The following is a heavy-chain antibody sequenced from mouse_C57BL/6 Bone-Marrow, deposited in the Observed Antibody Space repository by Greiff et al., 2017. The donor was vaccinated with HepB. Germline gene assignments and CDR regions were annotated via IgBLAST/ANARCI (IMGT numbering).Heavy chain of an antibody. CDR1: GFTFSDYG. D-gene: IGHD4-1*01. CDR3: ARNDWDWYFDV. Sequence: EVKLMESGGGLVQPGGSLKLSCAASGFTFSDYGIAWVRQAPRKGPEWVAFISNLAYSIYYADTVTGRFTISRENAKNTLYLEMSSLRSEDTAMYYCARNDWDWYFDVWGTGTTVTVSS. V-gene: IGHV5-15*01. J-gene: IGHJ1*03. CDR2: ISNLAYSI.